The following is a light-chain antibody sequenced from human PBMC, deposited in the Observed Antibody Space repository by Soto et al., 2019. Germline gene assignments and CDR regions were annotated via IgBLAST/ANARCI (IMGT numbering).Light chain of an antibody. CDR3: CSYTRSGTLI. J-gene: IGLJ1*01. CDR2: DVS. CDR1: SSDIGDYNY. V-gene: IGLV2-14*01. Sequence: QSALTQPASVSGSPGQSITISCVGTSSDIGDYNYVSWYQQHPGKVPKVLIYDVSNRPSGVSYRFSATKSGNTASLTSSGLQDEDEADYYCCSYTRSGTLIFGTGTKVTVL.